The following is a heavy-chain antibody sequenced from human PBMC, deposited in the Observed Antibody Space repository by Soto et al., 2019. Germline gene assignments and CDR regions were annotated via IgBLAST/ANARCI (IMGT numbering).Heavy chain of an antibody. CDR2: MNPNSGNT. CDR1: GYTFTSYD. D-gene: IGHD6-13*01. J-gene: IGHJ4*02. CDR3: ASSRGEAAGEAQWPFDY. V-gene: IGHV1-8*01. Sequence: QVQLVQSGAEVKKPGASVKVSCKASGYTFTSYDINWVRQATGQGHEWMGWMNPNSGNTGYAQKFQGRVTMTRNTSISTAYMELSSPGSEDTAVYYCASSRGEAAGEAQWPFDYWGQGTLVTVSS.